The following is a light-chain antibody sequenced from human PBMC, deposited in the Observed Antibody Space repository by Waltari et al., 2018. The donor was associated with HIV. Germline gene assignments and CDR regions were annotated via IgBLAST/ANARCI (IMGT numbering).Light chain of an antibody. CDR2: EVT. CDR1: SSDIGASDF. V-gene: IGLV2-8*01. Sequence: QSALTQPPSASGSLGQSVTISCTGSSSDIGASDFVSWFQQHPHSAPKLLLYEVTRLPSPVSDRFSGSRSGNTAFLTVAGLQPDDEATYFCSSYGDSLRVLFGGGTNVTVL. J-gene: IGLJ3*02. CDR3: SSYGDSLRVL.